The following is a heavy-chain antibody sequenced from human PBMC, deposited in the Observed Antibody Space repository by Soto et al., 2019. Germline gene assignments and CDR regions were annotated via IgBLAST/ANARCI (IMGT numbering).Heavy chain of an antibody. CDR3: AIDLYYDRSGTPLNAFDI. CDR2: IWYDGSNK. V-gene: IGHV3-33*01. Sequence: PGGYPRLFCAASGFTFSSYGMHWVRQAPGKGLEWVAVIWYDGSNKYYADSVKGRFTISRDNSKNTPYLQINSLIAEDTALKYNAIDLYYDRSGTPLNAFDIWRQGTMVIVSS. CDR1: GFTFSSYG. D-gene: IGHD3-22*01. J-gene: IGHJ3*02.